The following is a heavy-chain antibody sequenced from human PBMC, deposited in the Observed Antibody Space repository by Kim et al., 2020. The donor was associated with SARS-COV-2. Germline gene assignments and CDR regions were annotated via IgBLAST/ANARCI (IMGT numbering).Heavy chain of an antibody. CDR2: IWYDGSNK. Sequence: GGSLRLSCAASGFTFSSYGMHWVRQAPGKGLEWVAVIWYDGSNKYYADSVKGRFTISRDNSKNTLYLQMNSLRAEDTAVYYCARESRRGDTAMVQVDYWGQGTLVTVSS. D-gene: IGHD5-18*01. CDR1: GFTFSSYG. V-gene: IGHV3-33*01. J-gene: IGHJ4*02. CDR3: ARESRRGDTAMVQVDY.